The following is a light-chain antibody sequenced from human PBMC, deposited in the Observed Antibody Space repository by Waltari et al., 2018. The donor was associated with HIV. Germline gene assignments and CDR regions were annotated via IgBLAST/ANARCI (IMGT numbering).Light chain of an antibody. J-gene: IGKJ4*01. CDR1: QRVIRSH. CDR3: QHYGSSPQVT. V-gene: IGKV3-20*01. Sequence: EIVLTQSPGTLSLSPGESATLSCGTSQRVIRSHLAWYQQKPGQAPRRLIYGATSRATGIPDRFSGSGSATDFTLSISRLEPEDVAMYYCQHYGSSPQVTVGGGTKVEIK. CDR2: GAT.